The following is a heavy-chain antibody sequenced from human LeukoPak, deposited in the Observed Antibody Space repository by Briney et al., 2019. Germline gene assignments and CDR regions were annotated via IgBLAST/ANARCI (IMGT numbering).Heavy chain of an antibody. J-gene: IGHJ4*02. CDR1: GYTFTKFY. D-gene: IGHD3-10*01. CDR2: INPNSGGT. CDR3: ARGGAMVRGVIDY. V-gene: IGHV1-2*02. Sequence: ASVKVSCKASGYTFTKFYIHWVRQAPGQGLEWLGWINPNSGGTNYAQKFQGRVTMTRDTSISTAYMELSRLRSDDTAMYYCARGGAMVRGVIDYWGQGTLVTVSS.